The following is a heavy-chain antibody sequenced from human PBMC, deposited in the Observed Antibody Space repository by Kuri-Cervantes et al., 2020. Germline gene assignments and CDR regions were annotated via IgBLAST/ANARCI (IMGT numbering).Heavy chain of an antibody. J-gene: IGHJ5*02. D-gene: IGHD2-21*01. CDR3: ARDIPTGRFDP. V-gene: IGHV4-59*12. CDR2: IYYSGST. Sequence: SETLSLTCTVSGGSISSYYWSWIRQPPGKGLEWIGYIYYSGSTNYNPSLKSRVTISVDTSKNQFSLNLRSVTAADTAVYYCARDIPTGRFDPWGQGTLVTVSS. CDR1: GGSISSYY.